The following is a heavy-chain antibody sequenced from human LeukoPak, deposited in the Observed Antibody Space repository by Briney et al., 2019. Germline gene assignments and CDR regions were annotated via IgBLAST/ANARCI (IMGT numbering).Heavy chain of an antibody. CDR2: IKQDGSEK. D-gene: IGHD1-26*01. V-gene: IGHV3-7*03. CDR3: ANDPVGAPPDY. CDR1: GFTFSSYW. Sequence: GGSLRLSCAASGFTFSSYWMSWVRQAPGKGLEWVANIKQDGSEKYYVDSVKGRFTISRDNAKNSLYLQMNSLRAEDTAVYYCANDPVGAPPDYWGQGTLVTVSS. J-gene: IGHJ4*02.